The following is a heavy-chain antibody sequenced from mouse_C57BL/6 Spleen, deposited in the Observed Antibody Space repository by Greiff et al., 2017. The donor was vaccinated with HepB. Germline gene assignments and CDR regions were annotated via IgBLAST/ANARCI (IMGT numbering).Heavy chain of an antibody. CDR3: ARRYDYDGMDY. J-gene: IGHJ4*01. V-gene: IGHV5-9*01. CDR2: ISGGGGNT. CDR1: GFTFSSYT. Sequence: EVQLVESGGGLVKPGGSLKLSCAASGFTFSSYTMSWVRQTPEKRLEWVATISGGGGNTYYPDSVKGRFTISRDNAKNTLYLQMSSLRSEDTALYYCARRYDYDGMDYWGQGTSVTVSS.